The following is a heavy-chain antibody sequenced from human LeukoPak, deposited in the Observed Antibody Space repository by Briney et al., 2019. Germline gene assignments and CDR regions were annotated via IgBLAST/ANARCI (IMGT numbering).Heavy chain of an antibody. Sequence: AASLKVSCKASGYTFTDYYMHWVRQAPGQGLEWMGRINPNSGGTNFAQKFQGRVTMTRDTSISTAYMELSRLTSDDTAVYYCARGRRVIVATMGIDYWGQGTLVTVSS. CDR3: ARGRRVIVATMGIDY. CDR1: GYTFTDYY. V-gene: IGHV1-2*06. CDR2: INPNSGGT. J-gene: IGHJ4*02. D-gene: IGHD5-12*01.